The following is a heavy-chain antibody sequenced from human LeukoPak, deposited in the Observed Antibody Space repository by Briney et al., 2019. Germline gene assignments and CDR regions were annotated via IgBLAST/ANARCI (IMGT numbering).Heavy chain of an antibody. Sequence: ASVKVSCKASGYTFTGYYIHWVRQAPGKGLEWMGGFDPEDGETIYAQKFQGRVTMTEDTSTDTAYMELSSLRSEDTAVYYCATITMIVVGFDYWGQGTLVTVSS. V-gene: IGHV1-24*01. J-gene: IGHJ4*02. D-gene: IGHD3-22*01. CDR1: GYTFTGYY. CDR3: ATITMIVVGFDY. CDR2: FDPEDGET.